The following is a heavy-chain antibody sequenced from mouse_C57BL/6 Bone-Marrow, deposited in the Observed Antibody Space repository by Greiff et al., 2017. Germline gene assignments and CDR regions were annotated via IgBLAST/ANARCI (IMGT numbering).Heavy chain of an antibody. CDR1: GFTFSNYW. CDR2: IRLKSDNYAT. CDR3: IGVDY. V-gene: IGHV6-3*01. J-gene: IGHJ2*01. Sequence: EVKVEESGGGLVQPGGSMKLSCVASGFTFSNYWMNWVRQSPEKGLEWVAQIRLKSDNYATHYAESVKGRFTISRDDSKSSVYLQMNNLRAEDTGIYYCIGVDYWGQGTTLTVSS.